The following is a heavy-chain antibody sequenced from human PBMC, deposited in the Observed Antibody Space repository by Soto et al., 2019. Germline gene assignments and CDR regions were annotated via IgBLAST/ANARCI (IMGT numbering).Heavy chain of an antibody. V-gene: IGHV1-18*01. CDR1: GYTFTSYG. CDR2: ISAYNGNR. D-gene: IGHD2-15*01. J-gene: IGHJ5*02. Sequence: QVQLVQSGAEVKKPGASVKVSCKASGYTFTSYGISWVRQAPGRGLEWMGWISAYNGNRNYAQKLQGRVTMTTDTSTSPAYMALRGLRSDDTAVYYCARADMSLVWFDPWGQGTLVTVSS. CDR3: ARADMSLVWFDP.